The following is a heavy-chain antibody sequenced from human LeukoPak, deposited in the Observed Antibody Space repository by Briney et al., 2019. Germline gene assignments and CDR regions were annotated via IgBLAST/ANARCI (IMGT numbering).Heavy chain of an antibody. CDR1: GFTFSSSW. V-gene: IGHV3-74*03. J-gene: IGHJ4*02. CDR3: ARGGAYDSHGVLYY. CDR2: INSDGSNT. Sequence: GGSLRLSCAASGFTFSSSWMHWVRQAPGKGLVWVSRINSDGSNTKYADSVKGRFTISRDNSKNTLYLQMSSLRAEDTALYYCARGGAYDSHGVLYYWGQGALVTVSS. D-gene: IGHD5-12*01.